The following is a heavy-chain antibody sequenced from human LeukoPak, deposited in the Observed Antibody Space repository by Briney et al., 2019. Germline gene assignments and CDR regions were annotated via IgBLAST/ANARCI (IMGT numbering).Heavy chain of an antibody. J-gene: IGHJ2*01. V-gene: IGHV3-66*01. Sequence: GGSLRLSCAASGFIVSSNYMNWVRQAPGKGLEWVSFIYSGGSTYYADSVKGRFIISRDNSKNTLYLQMNSLRAEDTAVYYCARVVNSIYRYFDLWGRGTLVTVSS. CDR3: ARVVNSIYRYFDL. CDR1: GFIVSSNY. D-gene: IGHD4-23*01. CDR2: IYSGGST.